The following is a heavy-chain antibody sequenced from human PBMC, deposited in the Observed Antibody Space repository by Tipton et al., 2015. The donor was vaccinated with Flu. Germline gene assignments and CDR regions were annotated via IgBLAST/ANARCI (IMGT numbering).Heavy chain of an antibody. CDR3: ARDRGDYGDYLY. Sequence: SLRLSCKVSGFDFSVYGMHWVRQAPGKGLEWVAVTSYDGSKIYYTDSVKGRFTISRDNSKNTLYLQMNSLRPEDTAVYYCARDRGDYGDYLYWGQGTLVTVPS. CDR2: TSYDGSKI. V-gene: IGHV3-30*06. CDR1: GFDFSVYG. D-gene: IGHD4-17*01. J-gene: IGHJ4*02.